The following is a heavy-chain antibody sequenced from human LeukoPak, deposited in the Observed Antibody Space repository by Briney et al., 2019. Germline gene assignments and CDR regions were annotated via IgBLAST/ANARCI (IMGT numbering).Heavy chain of an antibody. J-gene: IGHJ4*02. Sequence: GASVKVSCKASGYTFSGYYMHWVRQAPGQGLEWMGWINPNSGGTNYAQKLQGRVTMTTDTSTSTAYMELRSLRSDDTAVYYCTRDLGAGIAAFFDHGSRKFDYWGQGTLVTVSS. CDR3: TRDLGAGIAAFFDHGSRKFDY. V-gene: IGHV1-2*02. CDR2: INPNSGGT. D-gene: IGHD6-13*01. CDR1: GYTFSGYY.